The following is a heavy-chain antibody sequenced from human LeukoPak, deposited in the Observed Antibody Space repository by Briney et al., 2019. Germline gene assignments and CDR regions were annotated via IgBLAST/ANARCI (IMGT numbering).Heavy chain of an antibody. CDR3: ARGGRYSYASFDY. V-gene: IGHV3-74*01. CDR1: GFSFSTYW. Sequence: PGGSLRLSCAASGFSFSTYWMHWVRQAPGKGLVWVSRITSDGSYTNYADSVKGRFTISRDNAKKTLYLQMNSLRAEDTAVYYCARGGRYSYASFDYWGQGTLVTVSS. J-gene: IGHJ4*02. CDR2: ITSDGSYT. D-gene: IGHD5-18*01.